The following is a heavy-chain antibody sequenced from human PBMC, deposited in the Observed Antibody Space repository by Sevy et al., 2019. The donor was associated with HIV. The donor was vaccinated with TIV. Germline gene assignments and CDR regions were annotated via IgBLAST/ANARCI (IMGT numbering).Heavy chain of an antibody. Sequence: GGSLRLSCAASGFSFNSYDMNWVRLAPGKGLEWVSSISSVSTIIYYGDSVRGRFSISRDNAKKSLYLQMNNLRVEDTAVYYCARVVGYVSGNYYKYYYDLGVWGQRTTVTVSS. D-gene: IGHD3-10*01. CDR2: ISSVSTII. V-gene: IGHV3-21*01. CDR1: GFSFNSYD. J-gene: IGHJ6*02. CDR3: ARVVGYVSGNYYKYYYDLGV.